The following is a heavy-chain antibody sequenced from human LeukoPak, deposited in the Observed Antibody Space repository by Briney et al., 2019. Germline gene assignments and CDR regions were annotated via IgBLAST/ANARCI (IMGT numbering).Heavy chain of an antibody. J-gene: IGHJ5*02. CDR1: GYTFTSYD. CDR2: MNPNSGNT. V-gene: IGHV1-8*01. Sequence: HVASVKVSCKASGYTFTSYDINWVRQATGQGLEWMGWMNPNSGNTGYAQKFQGRVTMTRNTSISTAYMELSSLRSEDTAVYYCARGRYSSSWYIFSSENWFDPWGQGTLVTVSS. CDR3: ARGRYSSSWYIFSSENWFDP. D-gene: IGHD6-13*01.